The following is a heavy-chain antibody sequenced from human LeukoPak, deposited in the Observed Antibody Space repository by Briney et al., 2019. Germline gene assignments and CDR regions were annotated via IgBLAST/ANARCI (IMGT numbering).Heavy chain of an antibody. D-gene: IGHD5-12*01. Sequence: PGRSLRLSCATSGFAFSSHAMHWVRQAPGKGLEWLAIISYDGSNIYYARSVKGRFTISRDNSKNTLYLQMNTLRPEDTAVYYCARGGSGSYYYYYYYMDVWGKGTTVTVSS. CDR2: ISYDGSNI. V-gene: IGHV3-30-3*01. CDR1: GFAFSSHA. J-gene: IGHJ6*03. CDR3: ARGGSGSYYYYYYYMDV.